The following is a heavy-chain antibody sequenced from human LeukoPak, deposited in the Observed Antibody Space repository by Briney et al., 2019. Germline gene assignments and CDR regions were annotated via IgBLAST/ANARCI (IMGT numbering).Heavy chain of an antibody. J-gene: IGHJ4*02. V-gene: IGHV4-34*01. CDR1: GASLSGYY. D-gene: IGHD2-21*02. CDR2: INHSGST. CDR3: ARRLCGGDCYSTFSY. Sequence: KPSETLSLTCAVYGASLSGYYWSWIRKPPGKGLEWIGEINHSGSTNYHPPLKSRVTISVDTSKNQFSLKLSSVTAADTAVYYCARRLCGGDCYSTFSYWGQGTLVTVSS.